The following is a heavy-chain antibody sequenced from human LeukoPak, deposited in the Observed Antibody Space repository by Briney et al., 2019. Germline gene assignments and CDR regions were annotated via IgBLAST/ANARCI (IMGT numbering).Heavy chain of an antibody. V-gene: IGHV1-2*02. CDR2: INPNSGGT. CDR3: ASTHPYCSSPSCYPDNWFDP. D-gene: IGHD2-2*01. Sequence: AAVNVSCKSSVYTFTGYYMHWVRQAPGQGLDGMGWINPNSGGTNYAQKFQARGTMTRDTSISTAYMELSRLRSDDTAVYYCASTHPYCSSPSCYPDNWFDPWGRGTLVTVSS. J-gene: IGHJ5*02. CDR1: VYTFTGYY.